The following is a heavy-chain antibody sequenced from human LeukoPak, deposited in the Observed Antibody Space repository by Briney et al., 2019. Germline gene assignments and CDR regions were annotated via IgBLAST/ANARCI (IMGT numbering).Heavy chain of an antibody. CDR3: ARPVPDGSENWFDP. Sequence: ASVKVSCKASGYTFTGYYMHWVRQAPGQGLEWMGWINPNSGGTNYAQKFQGRVTMTRDTSISTAYMELSRLRSDDTAVYYCARPVPDGSENWFDPWGQGTLVTVSS. D-gene: IGHD3-10*01. CDR2: INPNSGGT. V-gene: IGHV1-2*02. CDR1: GYTFTGYY. J-gene: IGHJ5*02.